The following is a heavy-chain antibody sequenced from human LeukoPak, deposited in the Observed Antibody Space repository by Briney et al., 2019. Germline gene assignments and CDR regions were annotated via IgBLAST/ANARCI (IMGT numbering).Heavy chain of an antibody. CDR1: GGTFSSYA. CDR3: ARTGYYYDSSGHS. J-gene: IGHJ4*02. V-gene: IGHV1-69*06. Sequence: ASVKVSCKASGGTFSSYAISWVRQASGQGLEWMGGIIPIFGTANYAQKFQGRVTITADKSTSTAYMELSSLRSEDTAVYYCARTGYYYDSSGHSWGQGTLVTVSS. D-gene: IGHD3-22*01. CDR2: IIPIFGTA.